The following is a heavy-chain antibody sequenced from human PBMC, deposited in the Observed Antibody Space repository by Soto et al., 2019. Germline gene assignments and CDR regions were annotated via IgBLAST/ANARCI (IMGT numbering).Heavy chain of an antibody. CDR2: IYYSGST. CDR1: GGSISSSSYY. Sequence: SETLSLTGTVSGGSISSSSYYWGWIRQPPGKGLEWIGSIYYSGSTYYNPSLKSRVTISVDTSNNQFSLTLRSVTPADTAVYSCARHAPAISISDHWGQGTLVTAPQ. J-gene: IGHJ4*02. V-gene: IGHV4-39*01. CDR3: ARHAPAISISDH. D-gene: IGHD3-3*01.